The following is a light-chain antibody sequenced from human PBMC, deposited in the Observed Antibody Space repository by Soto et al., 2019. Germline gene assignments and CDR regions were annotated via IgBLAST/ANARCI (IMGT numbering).Light chain of an antibody. CDR2: DAS. CDR3: QPYNNWPLT. J-gene: IGKJ4*01. V-gene: IGKV3D-15*01. CDR1: QSVSSY. Sequence: EIVLTQSPGTLSLSPGERATLSCRASQSVSSYLAWYQQKPGQAPRLLIYDASNRATGIPARFSGSRSGAEFTLTINSLQSEDFAVYYCQPYNNWPLTFGGGTKA.